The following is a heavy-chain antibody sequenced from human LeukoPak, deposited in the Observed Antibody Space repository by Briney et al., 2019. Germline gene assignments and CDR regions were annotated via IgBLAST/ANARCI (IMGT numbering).Heavy chain of an antibody. CDR2: IYQSGST. D-gene: IGHD3-22*01. CDR3: ARDAYYDSTGRIDS. J-gene: IGHJ4*02. Sequence: PSETLSLNCTVSGFFIRSGYYWGWIRPPPGKGLEWIGSIYQSGSTYYNSSLKSRVTISVDTSKNQFSLKLNSVTAADTAVYYCARDAYYDSTGRIDSWGQGTLVTVSS. CDR1: GFFIRSGYY. V-gene: IGHV4-38-2*02.